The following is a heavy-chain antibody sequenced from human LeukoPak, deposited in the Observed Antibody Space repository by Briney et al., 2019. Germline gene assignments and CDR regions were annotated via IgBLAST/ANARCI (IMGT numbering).Heavy chain of an antibody. CDR1: GFSFSSYG. Sequence: PGRSLRLSCAASGFSFSSYGMHWVRQAPGKGLEWVAVISDDGSNEYYADSVKGRFTISRDNSKNMLYLQMSSLRAEDTAVYYCAKGRTEYAYTSDALDVWGHGTMITVSS. CDR3: AKGRTEYAYTSDALDV. CDR2: ISDDGSNE. J-gene: IGHJ3*01. V-gene: IGHV3-30*18. D-gene: IGHD2-2*02.